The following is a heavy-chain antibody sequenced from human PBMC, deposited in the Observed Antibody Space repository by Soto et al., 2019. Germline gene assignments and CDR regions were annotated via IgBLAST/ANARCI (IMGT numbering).Heavy chain of an antibody. CDR1: GGTFSYFA. V-gene: IGHV1-69*12. CDR3: APRLPGRDDYSYNN. D-gene: IGHD3-16*02. CDR2: IIPVLGTA. J-gene: IGHJ4*02. Sequence: QVQLVQSGAEVKKPGSSVKVSCKASGGTFSYFAISWVRQAPGQGLEGMGDIIPVLGTANYAQTFQGRVSIPAYESTRTAYMLLTSLRSEDTAVYFCAPRLPGRDDYSYNNWGQGTLVTVSS.